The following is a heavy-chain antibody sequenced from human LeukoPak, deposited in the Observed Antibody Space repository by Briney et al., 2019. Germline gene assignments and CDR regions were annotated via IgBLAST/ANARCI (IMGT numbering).Heavy chain of an antibody. CDR3: ANDLGWIQLNLG. CDR1: GFTFRNYA. J-gene: IGHJ4*02. Sequence: GGSLRLSCAASGFTFRNYAMSWVRQAPGKGLEWVSAISGRGDSTYYADSVKGRFTISRDNSRNTVYLQMNSLRAEDTAVYYCANDLGWIQLNLGRGQGTLVTVSS. D-gene: IGHD5-18*01. V-gene: IGHV3-23*01. CDR2: ISGRGDST.